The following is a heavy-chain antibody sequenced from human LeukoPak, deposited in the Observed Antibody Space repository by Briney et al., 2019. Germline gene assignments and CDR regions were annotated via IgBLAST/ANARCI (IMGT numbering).Heavy chain of an antibody. Sequence: SETLSVTCTVSGGSITSGTFYWGWTRQPPGKGLEWIGTIHHSGSTSYHPSRQGGAPISVTASNTQFSLKLSSVTAADTAVYYCAKAGILSTGDYFDPGGQGTWVTVTS. CDR2: IHHSGST. CDR1: GGSITSGTFY. D-gene: IGHD5/OR15-5a*01. CDR3: AKAGILSTGDYFDP. J-gene: IGHJ5*02. V-gene: IGHV4-39*07.